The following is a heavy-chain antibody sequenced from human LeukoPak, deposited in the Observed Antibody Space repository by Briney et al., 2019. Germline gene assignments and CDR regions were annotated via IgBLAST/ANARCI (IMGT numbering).Heavy chain of an antibody. J-gene: IGHJ3*02. D-gene: IGHD3-10*01. CDR3: ARDYFGGSGSIDAFDI. CDR1: GFTFSSYG. CDR2: IRYDGSNK. Sequence: GGSLRLSCAASGFTFSSYGMHWVRQAPGKGLEWVAFIRYDGSNKYYADSVKGRFTISRDNSKNTLYLQMNSLRAEDTAVYYCARDYFGGSGSIDAFDIWGQGTMVTVSS. V-gene: IGHV3-30*02.